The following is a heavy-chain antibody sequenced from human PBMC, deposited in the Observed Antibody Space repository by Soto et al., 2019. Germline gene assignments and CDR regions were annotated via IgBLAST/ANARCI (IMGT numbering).Heavy chain of an antibody. V-gene: IGHV3-9*01. J-gene: IGHJ4*02. Sequence: EVQLVESGGGLVQPGRSLRLSCAASGFTFDDYAMHWVRQAPGKGLEWVSGISWNSGSIGYADSVKGRFTISRDNAKNSLCLQMNSLRAEDTALYYCAKDMRSSGWYGSHDYWGQGTLVTVSS. D-gene: IGHD6-19*01. CDR2: ISWNSGSI. CDR3: AKDMRSSGWYGSHDY. CDR1: GFTFDDYA.